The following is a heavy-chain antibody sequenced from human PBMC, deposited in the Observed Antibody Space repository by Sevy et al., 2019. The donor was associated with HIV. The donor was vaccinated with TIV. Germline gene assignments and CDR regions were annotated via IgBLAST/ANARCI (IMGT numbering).Heavy chain of an antibody. CDR2: IRSKANSYAT. D-gene: IGHD6-6*01. V-gene: IGHV3-73*01. CDR1: GFTFSGSA. Sequence: GGSLRLSCAASGFTFSGSAMHWVRQASGKGLEWVGRIRSKANSYATAYAASVKGRFTISRDASKNTAYLQMNSLKTDDTAVYYCTSEYSTSVCMDVWGKGTTVTVSS. CDR3: TSEYSTSVCMDV. J-gene: IGHJ6*03.